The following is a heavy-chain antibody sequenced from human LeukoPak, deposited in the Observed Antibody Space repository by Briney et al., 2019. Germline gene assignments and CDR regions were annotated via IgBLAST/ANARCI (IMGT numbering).Heavy chain of an antibody. V-gene: IGHV3-30*02. CDR3: AKGEEWLRSYYYYMDV. CDR1: GFTFSSYG. CDR2: IRYDGSNK. Sequence: GGSLRLSCAAAGFTFSSYGVHWVRQAPGKGLEWVAFIRYDGSNKYYADSVKGRFTISRDNSKNTLYLQMNSLRAEDTAVYYCAKGEEWLRSYYYYMDVWGKGTTVTVSS. D-gene: IGHD5-12*01. J-gene: IGHJ6*03.